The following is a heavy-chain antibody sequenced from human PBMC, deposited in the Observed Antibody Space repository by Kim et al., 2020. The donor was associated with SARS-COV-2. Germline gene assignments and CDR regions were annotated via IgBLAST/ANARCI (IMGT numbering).Heavy chain of an antibody. CDR3: ARTGWATLHYYYYMDV. D-gene: IGHD7-27*01. CDR2: IYYSGST. Sequence: SETLSLTCTVSGGSISSYYWSWIRQPPGKGLEWIGYIYYSGSTNYNPSLKSRVTISVDTSKNQFSLKLSSVTAADTAVYYCARTGWATLHYYYYMDVWGKGTTVTVSS. J-gene: IGHJ6*03. CDR1: GGSISSYY. V-gene: IGHV4-59*01.